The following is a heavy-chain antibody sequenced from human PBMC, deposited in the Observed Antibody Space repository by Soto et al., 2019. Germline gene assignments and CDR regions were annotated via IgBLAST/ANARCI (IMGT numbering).Heavy chain of an antibody. J-gene: IGHJ6*02. CDR2: IIPLFGTA. CDR1: GGTFSSYA. Sequence: QVQLVQSGAEVKKPGSSVKVSCKASGGTFSSYAISWVRQAPGQGLEWMGGIIPLFGTAKYAQKFQGGVTITVDESTRTGYMELSSLRSEDTAVYYCATMGQETTFYGSGSGFDMDVWGQGTPVTVSS. CDR3: ATMGQETTFYGSGSGFDMDV. D-gene: IGHD3-10*01. V-gene: IGHV1-69*01.